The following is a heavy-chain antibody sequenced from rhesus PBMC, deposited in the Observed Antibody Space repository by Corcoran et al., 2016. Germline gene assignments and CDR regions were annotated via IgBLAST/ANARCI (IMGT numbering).Heavy chain of an antibody. Sequence: EVQLVESGGGLVQPGGSLRISCAASGFTFSRTRMKWIRQAPGKRLEWLADIKYDGSEKYYVDSVKGRFTISRDNAKNSLYLQMNSLRAEDTAVYYCVGSFEYFEFWGQGALVTVSS. CDR2: IKYDGSEK. V-gene: IGHV3S35*01. CDR3: VGSFEYFEF. CDR1: GFTFSRTR. J-gene: IGHJ1*01.